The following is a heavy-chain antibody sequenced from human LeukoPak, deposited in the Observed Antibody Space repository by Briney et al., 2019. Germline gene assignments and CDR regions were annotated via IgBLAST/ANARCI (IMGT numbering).Heavy chain of an antibody. Sequence: ASVKVSCKASGYTFTCYYMHWVRQAPGQGLEWMGWINPNSGGTNYAQKFQGRVTMTRDTSISTAYMELSRLRSDDTAVYYCARAGPYYDSSGYYLDYWGQGTLVTVSS. J-gene: IGHJ4*02. V-gene: IGHV1-2*02. CDR2: INPNSGGT. CDR1: GYTFTCYY. CDR3: ARAGPYYDSSGYYLDY. D-gene: IGHD3-22*01.